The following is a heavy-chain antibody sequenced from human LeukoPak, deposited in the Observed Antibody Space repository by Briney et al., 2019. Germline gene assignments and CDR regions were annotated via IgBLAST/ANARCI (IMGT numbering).Heavy chain of an antibody. CDR1: GFTFSTYA. D-gene: IGHD4-17*01. CDR2: IIYSGATT. V-gene: IGHV3-64*02. J-gene: IGHJ4*02. Sequence: GRSLRLSCAASGFTFSTYAMHWVRQAPGKGLEYVATIIYSGATTYYADSVKGRFTISRDNSKNTLYLQMNSLRAEDTAVYYCARDLYGDYGSDYWGQGTLVTVSS. CDR3: ARDLYGDYGSDY.